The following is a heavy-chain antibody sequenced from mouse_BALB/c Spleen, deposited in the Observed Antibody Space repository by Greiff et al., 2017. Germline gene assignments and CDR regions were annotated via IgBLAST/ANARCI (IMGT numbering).Heavy chain of an antibody. D-gene: IGHD3-1*01. CDR1: GDSITSGS. V-gene: IGHV3-8*02. CDR2: ISYSGST. J-gene: IGHJ4*01. Sequence: EVQLQESGPSLVKPSQTLSLTCSVTGDSITSGSWHWIRKFPGNKLEYMGYISYSGSTSYNPSLKSRISITRDTSKNQYYLQLKSVTTEDTATYYCGRAGGLYAMDYWGQGTSVTVSS. CDR3: GRAGGLYAMDY.